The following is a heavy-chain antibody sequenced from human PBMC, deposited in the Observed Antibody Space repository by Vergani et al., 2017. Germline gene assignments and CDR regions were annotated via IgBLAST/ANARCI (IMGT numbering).Heavy chain of an antibody. CDR1: GFSVSSSAVG. J-gene: IGHJ4*02. CDR3: GQRDIFDDSDEYVDY. Sequence: QITLKESGPTLVNPPQPLTLPCTVSGFSVSSSAVGVAWIRPPPGKALECLAIIYWNDDKRYSPSLMGRLTIAKDTSRNQVVLTMTNMHPVGTATFCWGQRDIFDDSDEYVDYGGPGTLVTVSS. D-gene: IGHD3-9*01. CDR2: IYWNDDK. V-gene: IGHV2-5*01.